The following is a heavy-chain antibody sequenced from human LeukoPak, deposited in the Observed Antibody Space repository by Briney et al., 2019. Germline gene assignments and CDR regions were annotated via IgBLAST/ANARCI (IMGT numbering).Heavy chain of an antibody. CDR1: GFTFSSYG. J-gene: IGHJ4*02. CDR3: AKDQASSGWYYDY. V-gene: IGHV3-30*18. D-gene: IGHD6-19*01. Sequence: GGSLRLSCAGSGFTFSSYGMHWVRQAPGKGLEWVAVISYDGSDKYYADSVKGRFTISRDNSKNTLYLQMNTLRAEDTVVYYCAKDQASSGWYYDYWGQGTLVTVSS. CDR2: ISYDGSDK.